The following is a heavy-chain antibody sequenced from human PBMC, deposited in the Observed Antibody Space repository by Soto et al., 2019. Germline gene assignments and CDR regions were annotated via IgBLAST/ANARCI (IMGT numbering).Heavy chain of an antibody. CDR1: GGLFSVFS. J-gene: IGHJ4*01. CDR3: ATIRVRGGALRVED. D-gene: IGHD4-17*01. Sequence: QVQLVQSGAEVKKPGSSVKVSCKTSGGLFSVFSFNWVRQAPGQGLEWMGGVLPITGSTDYAQKFQGRLKITADRSTRTTYMELSRHNSDDTANYYCATIRVRGGALRVEDGGQRTLVNVS. CDR2: VLPITGST. V-gene: IGHV1-69*06.